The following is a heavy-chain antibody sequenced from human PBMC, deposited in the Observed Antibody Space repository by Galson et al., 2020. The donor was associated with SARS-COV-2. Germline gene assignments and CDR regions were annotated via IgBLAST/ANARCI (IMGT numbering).Heavy chain of an antibody. J-gene: IGHJ4*02. CDR3: AAEGPYYDFWSE. D-gene: IGHD3-3*01. V-gene: IGHV1-69*13. CDR2: IIPIFGTA. CDR1: GGTFSSYA. Sequence: SLKVSCKASGGTFSSYAISWVRQAPGQGLEWMGGIIPIFGTANYAQKFQGRVTITADESTSTAYMELSSLRSEDTAVYYCAAEGPYYDFWSEWGQGTLVTVSS.